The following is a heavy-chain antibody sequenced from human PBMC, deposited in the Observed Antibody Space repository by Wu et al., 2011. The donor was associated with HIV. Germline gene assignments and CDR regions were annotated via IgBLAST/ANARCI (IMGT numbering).Heavy chain of an antibody. CDR3: ARPRERWLQFEKGSDAFHI. J-gene: IGHJ3*02. D-gene: IGHD5-24*01. V-gene: IGHV1-69*14. CDR2: IIPIFGTA. Sequence: QVQLVQSGAEVKKPGSSVKVPCKASGGTFSTYAISWVRQAPGQGLEWMGRIIPIFGTADSAQKFQDRVTITADKSTSTAYMELSSLRSEDTAVYYCARPRERWLQFEKGSDAFHIWGQGTMVTVSS. CDR1: GGTFSTYA.